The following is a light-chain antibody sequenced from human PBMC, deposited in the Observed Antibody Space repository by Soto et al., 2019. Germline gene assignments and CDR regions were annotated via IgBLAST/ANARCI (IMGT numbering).Light chain of an antibody. Sequence: DIQMTQSPSSVSASVGDRVTITCRASQSISSWLAWYQQKPGKAPKLLIYKASTLESGVPSNFSGSGSGTEFTLTISRLQPDDVATYYCLQYSSHSWTFGQGTKVDIK. CDR1: QSISSW. CDR3: LQYSSHSWT. J-gene: IGKJ1*01. CDR2: KAS. V-gene: IGKV1-5*03.